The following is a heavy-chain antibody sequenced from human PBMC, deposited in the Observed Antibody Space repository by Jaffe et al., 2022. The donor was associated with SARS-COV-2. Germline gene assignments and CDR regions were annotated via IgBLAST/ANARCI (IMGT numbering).Heavy chain of an antibody. CDR3: ANTVDTALGYFGY. Sequence: QVQLQESGPGLVKPSETLSLTCTVSGGSISSYYWSWIRLPPGKGLEWIGYIHHSGTTNYNPSLKSRVTISVDTSKNQFSLKLSSVTAADTAVYYCANTVDTALGYFGYWGQGTLVTVSS. J-gene: IGHJ4*02. D-gene: IGHD5-18*01. V-gene: IGHV4-59*01. CDR1: GGSISSYY. CDR2: IHHSGTT.